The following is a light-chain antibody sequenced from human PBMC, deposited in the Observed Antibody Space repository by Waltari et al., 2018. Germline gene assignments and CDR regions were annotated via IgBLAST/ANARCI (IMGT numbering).Light chain of an antibody. V-gene: IGKV1-5*03. CDR3: QQYNSYSGT. Sequence: ITQSPSTLSASVGDRVTITCRASQSISSWLAWYQQKPGKAPKVLIYKASSLESGVPSRFSGSGSGTEFTLTISSLQPDDFATYYCQQYNSYSGTFGQGTKVEIK. CDR1: QSISSW. CDR2: KAS. J-gene: IGKJ1*01.